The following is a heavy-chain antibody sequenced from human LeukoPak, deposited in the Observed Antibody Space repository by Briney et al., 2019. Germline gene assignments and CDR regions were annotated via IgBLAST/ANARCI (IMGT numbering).Heavy chain of an antibody. D-gene: IGHD6-19*01. Sequence: GESLKISCKGSGYSFTSYWIAWLGQMPGKGLKWMGIIYPGDSDTRYSPSFQGQVTISADKSISTAYLQWSSLKASDTAMYYCARHRGYSSGWFDPWGQGTLVTVSS. J-gene: IGHJ5*02. CDR3: ARHRGYSSGWFDP. CDR2: IYPGDSDT. V-gene: IGHV5-51*01. CDR1: GYSFTSYW.